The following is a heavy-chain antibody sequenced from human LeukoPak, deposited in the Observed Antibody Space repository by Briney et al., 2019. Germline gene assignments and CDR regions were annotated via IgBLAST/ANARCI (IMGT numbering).Heavy chain of an antibody. V-gene: IGHV3-43*01. CDR2: INWDGNNT. D-gene: IGHD6-19*01. CDR3: AKDMGGWPDY. CDR1: GFPFDDYA. Sequence: GGSLRLSCAASGFPFDDYAMHWVRQVPGKGLEWVSLINWDGNNTYYADSVKGRFTISRDNTKNSLYLQMNSLRFEDTALYYCAKDMGGWPDYWGQGTLVTVSS. J-gene: IGHJ4*02.